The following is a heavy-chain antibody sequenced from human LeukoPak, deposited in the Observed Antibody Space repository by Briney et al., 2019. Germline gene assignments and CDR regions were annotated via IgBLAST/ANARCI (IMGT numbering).Heavy chain of an antibody. V-gene: IGHV3-23*01. CDR2: INGGPDDNT. J-gene: IGHJ6*02. D-gene: IGHD3-10*01. Sequence: PGGSLRLSCAASGFAFSSYGMSWVRQPPGKGREWVSTINGGPDDNTYYADSVKGRFTISRDNSRNTLYLQMNSLRAEDTAIYFCAKDFAISLRFGEDYYGMDVWGQGTTVTVSS. CDR3: AKDFAISLRFGEDYYGMDV. CDR1: GFAFSSYG.